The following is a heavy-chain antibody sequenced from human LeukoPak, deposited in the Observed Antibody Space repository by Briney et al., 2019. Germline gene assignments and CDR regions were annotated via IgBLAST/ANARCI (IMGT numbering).Heavy chain of an antibody. D-gene: IGHD6-13*01. Sequence: GGSLRLSCAASGFTVSSNYMSWVRQAPGKGLEWVSGISWNSGNIVYADSVKGRFTISRDNAKNSLYLQMNSLRPEDTAFYYCVKGATSSWYDWFDPWGQGTLVTVSS. V-gene: IGHV3-9*01. J-gene: IGHJ5*02. CDR3: VKGATSSWYDWFDP. CDR1: GFTVSSNY. CDR2: ISWNSGNI.